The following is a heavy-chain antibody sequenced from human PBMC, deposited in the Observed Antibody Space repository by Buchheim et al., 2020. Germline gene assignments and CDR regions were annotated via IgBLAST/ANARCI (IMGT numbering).Heavy chain of an antibody. J-gene: IGHJ4*02. CDR1: GFTFASYA. V-gene: IGHV3-23*01. Sequence: EVQLLESGGALVQPGGSLRVSCTGSGFTFASYAMTWVRQGPGKGLEWVSTISGSRGYTYYADSVKGRFTISRDNSENPVYLQMNSLRAEDAAVYYCAKDLGFGYSSGWYGGDCWGQGTL. D-gene: IGHD6-19*01. CDR3: AKDLGFGYSSGWYGGDC. CDR2: ISGSRGYT.